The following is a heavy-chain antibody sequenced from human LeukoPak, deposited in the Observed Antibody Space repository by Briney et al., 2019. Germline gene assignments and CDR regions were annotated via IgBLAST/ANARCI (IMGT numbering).Heavy chain of an antibody. Sequence: KTGGSLRLSCAASGFTFSSYSMNWVRQAPGKGLEWVSSISSSSSYIYYADSVKGRFTISRDNSKNTLYLQMNSLRAEDTAVYYCAKDLARVGGAEGLHIVVVTATRPRYYYGMDVWGQGTTVTVSS. CDR2: ISSSSSYI. CDR1: GFTFSSYS. J-gene: IGHJ6*02. V-gene: IGHV3-21*01. CDR3: AKDLARVGGAEGLHIVVVTATRPRYYYGMDV. D-gene: IGHD2-21*02.